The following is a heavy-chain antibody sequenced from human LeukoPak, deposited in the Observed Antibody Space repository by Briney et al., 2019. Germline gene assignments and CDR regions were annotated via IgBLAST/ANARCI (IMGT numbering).Heavy chain of an antibody. CDR2: IYYSGST. Sequence: PSETLSLTCTVSGGSISSSSYYWGWIRQPPGKGLEWIGSIYYSGSTYYNPSLKSRVTISVDTSKNQFSLKLSSVTAADTAVYYCARAVYSSSSLGTTYFDYWGQGTPVTVSS. CDR3: ARAVYSSSSLGTTYFDY. CDR1: GGSISSSSYY. V-gene: IGHV4-39*07. D-gene: IGHD6-6*01. J-gene: IGHJ4*02.